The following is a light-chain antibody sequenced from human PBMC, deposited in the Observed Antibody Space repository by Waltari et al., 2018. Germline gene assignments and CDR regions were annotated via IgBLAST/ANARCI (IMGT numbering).Light chain of an antibody. CDR3: SSYAGSNKLI. CDR1: SRDLGAYKY. V-gene: IGLV2-8*01. Sequence: QSALTQPPSASGSPGQTVIISCPGTSRDLGAYKYVSWYQQIPGRAPALIIYEVDRRPPGVPDRFSGSKSGNTASLTVSGLQTEDEGDYYCSSYAGSNKLIFGGVTKLTVL. J-gene: IGLJ2*01. CDR2: EVD.